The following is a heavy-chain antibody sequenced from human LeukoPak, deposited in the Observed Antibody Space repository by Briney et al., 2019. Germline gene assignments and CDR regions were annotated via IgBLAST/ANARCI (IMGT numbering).Heavy chain of an antibody. CDR3: ATAGYIVLMVYVDAFDI. V-gene: IGHV1-24*01. J-gene: IGHJ3*02. Sequence: ASVKVSCKVSGYTLTELSMHWVRQAPGKGLGWMGGFNPEDGETIYAQRFQGRVTMTEDTSTDTAYMELSSLRSEDTAVYYCATAGYIVLMVYVDAFDIWGQGTMVTVSS. CDR2: FNPEDGET. CDR1: GYTLTELS. D-gene: IGHD2-8*01.